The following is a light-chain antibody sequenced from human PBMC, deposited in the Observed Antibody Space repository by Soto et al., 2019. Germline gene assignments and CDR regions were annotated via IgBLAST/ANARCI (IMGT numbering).Light chain of an antibody. CDR2: DAS. Sequence: DIQLTQSPSTLSASVGDRVNITCRASQRISSWLAWYQQKPGKAPKLLIYDASSLETAVPSRFSGSGSGTEFTLTFSSLQPDDFATYYCQQYFSYPYTFGHGTNLEIK. V-gene: IGKV1-5*01. CDR1: QRISSW. CDR3: QQYFSYPYT. J-gene: IGKJ2*01.